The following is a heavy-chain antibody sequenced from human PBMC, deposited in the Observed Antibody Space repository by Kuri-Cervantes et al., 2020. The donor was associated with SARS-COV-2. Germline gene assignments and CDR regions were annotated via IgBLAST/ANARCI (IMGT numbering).Heavy chain of an antibody. Sequence: SVKVSCKASGGTFSSYAISWVRQAPGQGLEWMGGIIPIFGTANYAQKFQGRVTITADESTSTAYMELSSLRSEDTAVYYCARDVGFGYSYGHPYGMDVWGQGTTVTVSS. J-gene: IGHJ6*02. CDR3: ARDVGFGYSYGHPYGMDV. D-gene: IGHD5-18*01. V-gene: IGHV1-69*13. CDR1: GGTFSSYA. CDR2: IIPIFGTA.